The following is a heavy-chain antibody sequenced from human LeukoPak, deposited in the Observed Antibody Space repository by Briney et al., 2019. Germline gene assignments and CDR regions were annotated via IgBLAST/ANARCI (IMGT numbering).Heavy chain of an antibody. CDR3: AAGPVYDYFEF. CDR2: IIPIFGTA. V-gene: IGHV1-69*13. Sequence: SVKVSCKASGGTFSSYAISWVRQAPGQGLEWMGGIIPIFGTANYAQKFQGRVTITADESTSTAYMELSRLGSDDTAVYYCAAGPVYDYFEFWGQGTLVTVSS. J-gene: IGHJ4*02. CDR1: GGTFSSYA. D-gene: IGHD3-22*01.